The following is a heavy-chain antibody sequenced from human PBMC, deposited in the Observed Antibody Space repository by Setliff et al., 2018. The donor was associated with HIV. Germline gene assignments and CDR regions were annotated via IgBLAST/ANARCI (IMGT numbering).Heavy chain of an antibody. CDR1: GGSISSYY. CDR2: IYTSGNT. V-gene: IGHV4-4*07. CDR3: ARDKTAVPRDVDAFDI. D-gene: IGHD6-13*01. J-gene: IGHJ3*02. Sequence: PSETLSLTCTDSGGSISSYYWSWIRQPAGKGLEWIGRIYTSGNTNYNPSLKSLKSRVTMSVDTSKNQFSLKLSSVTAADSAVYYCARDKTAVPRDVDAFDIWVQGTMVTVSS.